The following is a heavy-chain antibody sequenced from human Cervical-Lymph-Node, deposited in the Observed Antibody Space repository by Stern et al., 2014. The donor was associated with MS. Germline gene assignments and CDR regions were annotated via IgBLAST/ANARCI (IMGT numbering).Heavy chain of an antibody. J-gene: IGHJ6*02. D-gene: IGHD4-23*01. CDR3: ARGQTVETQYYYYGMDV. V-gene: IGHV3-11*01. Sequence: VQLVGSGGTLVKPGGSLRLSCVASGFPFSAYFLTWVRQAPGKGLEWVSYISNNGAAIYCAESVRGRFTISRDNAKNSLFLQMNSLRAEDTALYYCARGQTVETQYYYYGMDVWGRGTTVTVSS. CDR2: ISNNGAAI. CDR1: GFPFSAYF.